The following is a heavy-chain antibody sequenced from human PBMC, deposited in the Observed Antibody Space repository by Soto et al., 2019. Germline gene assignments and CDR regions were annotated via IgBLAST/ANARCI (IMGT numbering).Heavy chain of an antibody. J-gene: IGHJ6*02. CDR2: ISYDGSNK. CDR1: GFTFSSYG. V-gene: IGHV3-30*18. D-gene: IGHD2-8*01. Sequence: PVGSLRLSCAASGFTFSSYGMHWVRQAPGKGLEWVAVISYDGSNKYYADSVKGRFTISRDNSKNTLYLQMNSLRAEDTAVYYCAKSLTNSPYYGMDVWGQGTTVTVSS. CDR3: AKSLTNSPYYGMDV.